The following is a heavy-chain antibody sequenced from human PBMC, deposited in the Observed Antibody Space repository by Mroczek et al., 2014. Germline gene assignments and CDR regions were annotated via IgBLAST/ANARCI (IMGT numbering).Heavy chain of an antibody. D-gene: IGHD1-1*01. CDR1: GGSISSGSYY. CDR3: AREGSVPNGNYYYYYMDV. Sequence: QVQLQQSGPGLVKPSQTLSLTCTVSGGSISSGSYYWSWIRQPAGKGLEWIGRIYTSGSTNYNPSLKSRVTMSVDTSKNQFSLKLSSVTAADTAVYYCAREGSVPNGNYYYYYMDVWGKGTTVTVSS. J-gene: IGHJ6*03. CDR2: IYTSGST. V-gene: IGHV4-61*02.